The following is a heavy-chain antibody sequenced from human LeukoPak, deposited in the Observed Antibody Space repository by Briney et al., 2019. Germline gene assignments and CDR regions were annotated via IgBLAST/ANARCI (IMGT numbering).Heavy chain of an antibody. J-gene: IGHJ3*01. Sequence: PSETLSLTCTVSRGSLSSSNYYWGWIRQPPGKGLEGIGSIYYSGITYYSPSLKSRVTISVDTAKNQFSLKLTSVTAADTAVYYCAHFKGGSFDFWGQGTMVTVSS. CDR1: RGSLSSSNYY. CDR2: IYYSGIT. CDR3: AHFKGGSFDF. D-gene: IGHD1-26*01. V-gene: IGHV4-39*01.